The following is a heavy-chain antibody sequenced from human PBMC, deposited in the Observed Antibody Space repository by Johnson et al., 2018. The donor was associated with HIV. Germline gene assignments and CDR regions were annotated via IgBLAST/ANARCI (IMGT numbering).Heavy chain of an antibody. Sequence: QVQLVESGGGVVQPGGSLRLSCAASGFTFSSYGMHWVRQAPGKGLEWVAFIRYDGSNKYYADSVKGRFTISRDNARNTLFLQMNSLRADDTAVYYCARDLGGDAGFDVWGQGTTVTVSS. CDR3: ARDLGGDAGFDV. CDR2: IRYDGSNK. V-gene: IGHV3-30*02. CDR1: GFTFSSYG. D-gene: IGHD3-10*01. J-gene: IGHJ3*01.